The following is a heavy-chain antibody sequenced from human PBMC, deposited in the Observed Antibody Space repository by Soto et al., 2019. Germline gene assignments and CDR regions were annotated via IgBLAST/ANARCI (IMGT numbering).Heavy chain of an antibody. CDR3: AREGHIAVAGPAPNYYYVMDV. V-gene: IGHV3-13*01. CDR2: IGTAGDT. D-gene: IGHD6-19*01. Sequence: GGSLRLSCAASGFTFSSYDMHWVRQATGKGLEWVSAIGTAGDTYYPGSVKGRFTISRENAKNSLYLQMNSLRAEDTAVYYCAREGHIAVAGPAPNYYYVMDVWGQGTTVTVSS. CDR1: GFTFSSYD. J-gene: IGHJ6*02.